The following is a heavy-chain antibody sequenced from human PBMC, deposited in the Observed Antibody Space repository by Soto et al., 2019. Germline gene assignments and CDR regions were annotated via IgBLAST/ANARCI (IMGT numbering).Heavy chain of an antibody. CDR2: ISGSGGST. V-gene: IGHV3-23*01. CDR3: AKDRRLWFGEQTPPYYFDY. Sequence: GGSLRLSCAASGFTFSSYAMSWVRQAPGKGLEWVSAISGSGGSTYYADSVKGRFTISRDNSKNTLYLQMNSLRAEDTAVYYCAKDRRLWFGEQTPPYYFDYWGQGTLVTVCS. CDR1: GFTFSSYA. D-gene: IGHD3-10*01. J-gene: IGHJ4*02.